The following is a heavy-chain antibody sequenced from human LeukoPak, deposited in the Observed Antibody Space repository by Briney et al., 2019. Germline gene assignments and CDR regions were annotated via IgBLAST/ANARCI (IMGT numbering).Heavy chain of an antibody. D-gene: IGHD2-2*01. CDR3: AKGRDVVVPAILDV. J-gene: IGHJ6*04. CDR1: GFTFSSYW. V-gene: IGHV3-23*01. Sequence: GVLRLSCAASGFTFSSYWMSWVRQAPGKGLEWVSAISGSGGSTYYADSVKGRFTISRDNSKNTLYLQMNSLRAEDTAVYYCAKGRDVVVPAILDVWGKGTTVTVSS. CDR2: ISGSGGST.